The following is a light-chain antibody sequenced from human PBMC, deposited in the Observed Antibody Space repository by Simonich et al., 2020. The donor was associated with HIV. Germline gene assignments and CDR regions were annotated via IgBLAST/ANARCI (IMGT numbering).Light chain of an antibody. CDR3: QQYYGPPLT. CDR2: GAS. J-gene: IGKJ4*01. CDR1: QSVLYSSNNKNY. Sequence: DIVMTQSPDSLAVSLGERATINCKSSQSVLYSSNNKNYLAWYQPKPGQHPKLLIYGASTRESGVPDRFSGSGSGTDFALTISSLQAEDVAVYYCQQYYGPPLTFGGGTKVEIK. V-gene: IGKV4-1*01.